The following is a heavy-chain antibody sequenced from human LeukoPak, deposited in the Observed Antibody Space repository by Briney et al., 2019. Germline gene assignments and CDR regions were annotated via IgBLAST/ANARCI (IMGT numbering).Heavy chain of an antibody. V-gene: IGHV3-49*03. CDR1: GFTFGDYA. Sequence: GGSLRLSCTASGFTFGDYAMSWFRQAPGKGLEWAGFIRSKAYGGTTEYAASVKGRFTISRDDSKSIAYLQMNSLKTEDTAVYYCTRSMTTVTLGVFDYWGQGTLVTVSS. D-gene: IGHD4-17*01. CDR2: IRSKAYGGTT. CDR3: TRSMTTVTLGVFDY. J-gene: IGHJ4*02.